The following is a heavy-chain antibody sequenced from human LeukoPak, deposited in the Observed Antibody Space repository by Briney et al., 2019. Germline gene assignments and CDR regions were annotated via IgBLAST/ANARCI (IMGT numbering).Heavy chain of an antibody. CDR3: AKDRSYYYDNSGLI. Sequence: GGSLRLSCAASGFTFSSYGMNWVRQAPGKRLEWVSSISSSSSYIYYADSVKGRFTISRDNAKNSLYLQMNSLTTEDTALYYCAKDRSYYYDNSGLIWGQGTLVTVSS. CDR2: ISSSSSYI. V-gene: IGHV3-21*04. CDR1: GFTFSSYG. D-gene: IGHD3-22*01. J-gene: IGHJ4*01.